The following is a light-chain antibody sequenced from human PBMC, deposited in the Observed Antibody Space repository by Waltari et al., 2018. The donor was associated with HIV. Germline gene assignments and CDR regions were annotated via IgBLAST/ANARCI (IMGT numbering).Light chain of an antibody. CDR3: MQSLHLLYP. CDR1: QSLKHTDGKTY. CDR2: EVS. J-gene: IGKJ2*01. Sequence: DIVMTQTPPSLSVTPGQPASFSCNSSQSLKHTDGKTYLFWYLQRPGQSPQVRIYEVSKGYAGVSDRFSGSGSGTHFTLKIARVEAEDVGSYYCMQSLHLLYPFGQGTKLEIK. V-gene: IGKV2D-29*02.